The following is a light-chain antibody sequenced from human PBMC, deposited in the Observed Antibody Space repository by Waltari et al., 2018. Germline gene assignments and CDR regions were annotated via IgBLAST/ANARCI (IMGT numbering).Light chain of an antibody. CDR1: QSVSSY. CDR3: QHRRNWPWT. CDR2: DAS. Sequence: EIVLTQSPATLSLSPGERATLSCRASQSVSSYLAWYQQKPGQAPRLLIYDASNTATGIPARFSVSGSGTDFTLTISSLEPEDFAVYYCQHRRNWPWTFGQGTKVEIK. J-gene: IGKJ1*01. V-gene: IGKV3-11*01.